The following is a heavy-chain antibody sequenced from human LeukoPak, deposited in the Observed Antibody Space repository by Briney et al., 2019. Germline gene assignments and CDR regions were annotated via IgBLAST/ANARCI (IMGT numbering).Heavy chain of an antibody. J-gene: IGHJ4*02. Sequence: GGSLRLSCAASGFTFSSDSMNWVRQAPGKGLEWVSSISGSSSYIYYADSVKGRFTISRDNAKNSLYLQMNSLRAEDTAVYYCASGDYGDFAIYWGQGTLVTVSS. CDR2: ISGSSSYI. V-gene: IGHV3-21*01. CDR1: GFTFSSDS. D-gene: IGHD4-17*01. CDR3: ASGDYGDFAIY.